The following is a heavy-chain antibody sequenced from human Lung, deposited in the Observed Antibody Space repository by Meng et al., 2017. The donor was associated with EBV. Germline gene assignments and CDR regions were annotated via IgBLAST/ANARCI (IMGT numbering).Heavy chain of an antibody. Sequence: VLRQAAGPGLLKSSPTLSPTCTFSGGSISSGGYYWSWIRQHPGKCLEWIGYIYYSGSTYYNPSLKSRVTISVDTSKNQFSLKLSSVTAADTAVYYCAATVNDGYFDYWGQGTLVTVSS. CDR3: AATVNDGYFDY. CDR1: GGSISSGGYY. V-gene: IGHV4-31*03. D-gene: IGHD4-11*01. J-gene: IGHJ4*02. CDR2: IYYSGST.